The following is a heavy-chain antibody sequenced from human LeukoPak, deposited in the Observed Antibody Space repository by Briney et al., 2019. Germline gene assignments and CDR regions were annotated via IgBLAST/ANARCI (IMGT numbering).Heavy chain of an antibody. CDR3: ARVAPVVEMATITYSY. Sequence: ASVKVSCKASGYTFTGYYMHWVRQAPGQGLAWMGWINPNSGGTNYAQKFQGRVTMTRDTSISTAYMELSRLRSDDTAVYYCARVAPVVEMATITYSYWGQGTLVTVSS. J-gene: IGHJ4*02. CDR1: GYTFTGYY. V-gene: IGHV1-2*02. CDR2: INPNSGGT. D-gene: IGHD5-24*01.